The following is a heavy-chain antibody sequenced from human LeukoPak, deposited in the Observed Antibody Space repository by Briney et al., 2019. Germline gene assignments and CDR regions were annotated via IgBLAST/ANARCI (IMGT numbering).Heavy chain of an antibody. V-gene: IGHV3-11*04. CDR1: GFTFTTYW. CDR3: ARRTYCSGGSCYSLMYYYYYMDV. D-gene: IGHD2-15*01. CDR2: ISSSGSTI. J-gene: IGHJ6*03. Sequence: GGSLRLSCAASGFTFTTYWMSWIRQAPGRGLEWVSYISSSGSTIYYADSVKGRFTISRDNAKNSLYLQMNSLRAEDTAVYYCARRTYCSGGSCYSLMYYYYYMDVWGKGTTVTVSS.